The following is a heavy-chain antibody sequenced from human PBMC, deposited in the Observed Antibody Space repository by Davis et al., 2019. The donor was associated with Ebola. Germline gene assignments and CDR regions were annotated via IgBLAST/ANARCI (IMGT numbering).Heavy chain of an antibody. J-gene: IGHJ5*01. CDR1: GASLSDFF. CDR3: ARTTKTNIEASGLGYNSFDS. V-gene: IGHV4-34*01. D-gene: IGHD2/OR15-2a*01. CDR2: IGHSGYT. Sequence: MPSETLSLTCAVSGASLSDFFWSWIRQPPGKGLEWIGEIGHSGYTVYNPSLKSRVTISVDTSKNQFSLKLSSVTAADTATYYCARTTKTNIEASGLGYNSFDSWGQGVLVSVSS.